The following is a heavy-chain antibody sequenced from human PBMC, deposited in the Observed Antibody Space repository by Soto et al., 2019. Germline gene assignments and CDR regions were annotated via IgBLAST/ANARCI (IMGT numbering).Heavy chain of an antibody. Sequence: ASVKVSCKASGYTFTSYGISWVRQAPGQGLEWMGWISAYNGNTNYAQKLQGRVTMTTDTSTSTAYMELRSLRSDDTAVYYCARFMGDIVVVPAAFQRRDYYYYGMDVWGKGTTVTVSS. J-gene: IGHJ6*04. D-gene: IGHD2-2*01. CDR3: ARFMGDIVVVPAAFQRRDYYYYGMDV. V-gene: IGHV1-18*01. CDR1: GYTFTSYG. CDR2: ISAYNGNT.